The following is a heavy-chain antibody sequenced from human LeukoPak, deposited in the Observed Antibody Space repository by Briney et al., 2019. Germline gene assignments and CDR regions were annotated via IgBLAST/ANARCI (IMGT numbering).Heavy chain of an antibody. CDR2: ISAYNGNT. J-gene: IGHJ4*02. V-gene: IGHV1-18*01. CDR3: ARGLGVRGVIDY. D-gene: IGHD3-10*01. CDR1: GYTFTSYG. Sequence: ASVKVSCKASGYTFTSYGISWVRQAPGQGLEWMGWISAYNGNTNYAQKFQGRVTMTRDTSTSTVYMELSSLRSEDTAVYYCARGLGVRGVIDYWGQGTLVAVSS.